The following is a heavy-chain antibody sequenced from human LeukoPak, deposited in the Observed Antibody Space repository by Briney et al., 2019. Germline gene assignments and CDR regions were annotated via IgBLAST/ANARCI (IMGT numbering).Heavy chain of an antibody. Sequence: SAAAPGFTFSDSYMGGTRPPPGEEPAQVSYISSSSTDSTYADSVKGRFTISRDNAKNSLYLQMNSLRAEDTAVYYCARKDTVATNIDYWGQGTLVTVSS. CDR3: ARKDTVATNIDY. D-gene: IGHD5-12*01. CDR1: GFTFSDSY. CDR2: ISSSSTDS. J-gene: IGHJ4*02. V-gene: IGHV3-11*03.